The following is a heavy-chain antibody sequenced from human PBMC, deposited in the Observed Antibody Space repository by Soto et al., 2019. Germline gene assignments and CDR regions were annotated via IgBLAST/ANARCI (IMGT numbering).Heavy chain of an antibody. Sequence: SETLSLTCTFSGGSISSGGYYWSWIRQHPGKGLEWIGYIYYSGSTYYNPSLKSRVTISVDTSKNQFSLKLSSVTAADTAVYYCARESIVSAYYYDSSGVDYWGQGILVTVSS. V-gene: IGHV4-31*03. CDR1: GGSISSGGYY. J-gene: IGHJ4*02. CDR3: ARESIVSAYYYDSSGVDY. D-gene: IGHD3-22*01. CDR2: IYYSGST.